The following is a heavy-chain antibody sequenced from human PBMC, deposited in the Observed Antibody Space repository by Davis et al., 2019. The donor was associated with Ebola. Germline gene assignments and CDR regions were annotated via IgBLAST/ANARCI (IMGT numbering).Heavy chain of an antibody. V-gene: IGHV1-69*13. J-gene: IGHJ4*02. CDR3: AGRYCSSTSCYAGILFDY. CDR1: GGTFSSYA. Sequence: SVKVSCKASGGTFSSYAISWVRQAPGQGLEWMGGIIPIFGTANYAQKFQGRVTITADESTSTAYMELSSLRSEDTAVYYCAGRYCSSTSCYAGILFDYWGQGTLVTVSS. CDR2: IIPIFGTA. D-gene: IGHD2-2*01.